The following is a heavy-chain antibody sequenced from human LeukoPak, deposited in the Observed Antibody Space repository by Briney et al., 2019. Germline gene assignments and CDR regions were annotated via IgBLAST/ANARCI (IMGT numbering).Heavy chain of an antibody. CDR2: ISAYNGNT. CDR3: ARWYCSSTSCYTEFDY. Sequence: ASVKVSCKASGYTFTSYGISWVRQAPGQGLEWMGWISAYNGNTNYAQKLQGRVTMTTDTSTSTAYMELRSLRSDDTAVYYCARWYCSSTSCYTEFDYRGQGTLVTVPS. J-gene: IGHJ4*02. CDR1: GYTFTSYG. V-gene: IGHV1-18*01. D-gene: IGHD2-2*02.